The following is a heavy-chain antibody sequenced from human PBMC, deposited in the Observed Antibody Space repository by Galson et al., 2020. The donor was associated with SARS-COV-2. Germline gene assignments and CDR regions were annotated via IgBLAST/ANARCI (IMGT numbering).Heavy chain of an antibody. D-gene: IGHD6-19*01. J-gene: IGHJ5*02. CDR2: INAVNGDT. V-gene: IGHV1-3*01. Sequence: ASVKVSCKASGYTFIRYAIHWVRQAPGQRLEWMAWINAVNGDTKYSQKFQGRVTVTRDTSASTAYMELNTLTSEDTAVYYCARDRGGGWYPWFEHWGQGSLVTVSS. CDR1: GYTFIRYA. CDR3: ARDRGGGWYPWFEH.